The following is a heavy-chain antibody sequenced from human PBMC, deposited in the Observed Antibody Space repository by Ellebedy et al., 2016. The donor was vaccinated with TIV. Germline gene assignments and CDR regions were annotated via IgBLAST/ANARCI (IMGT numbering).Heavy chain of an antibody. CDR2: IYYSGST. CDR3: AMGDCTNGVCYFIY. Sequence: SETLSLXXTVSGGSISSSSYYWGWIRQPPGKGLEWIGSIYYSGSTYYNPSLKSRVTISVDTSKNQFSLKLSSVTAADTAVYYCAMGDCTNGVCYFIYWGQGTLVTVSS. J-gene: IGHJ4*02. D-gene: IGHD2-8*01. V-gene: IGHV4-39*07. CDR1: GGSISSSSYY.